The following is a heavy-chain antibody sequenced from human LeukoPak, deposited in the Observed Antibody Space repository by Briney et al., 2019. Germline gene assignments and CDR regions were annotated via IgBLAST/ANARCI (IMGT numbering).Heavy chain of an antibody. J-gene: IGHJ6*03. D-gene: IGHD3-3*01. CDR2: MNPNSGNT. CDR1: GYTFTSYD. Sequence: ASVKVSCKASGYTFTSYDINWVRQATGQGLEWMGWMNPNSGNTGYAQKFQGRVTMTRNTSISTAYMELSSLRSEDTAVYYCASGSDFWSGYYHHYYYYMDVWGKGTTVTVSS. V-gene: IGHV1-8*01. CDR3: ASGSDFWSGYYHHYYYYMDV.